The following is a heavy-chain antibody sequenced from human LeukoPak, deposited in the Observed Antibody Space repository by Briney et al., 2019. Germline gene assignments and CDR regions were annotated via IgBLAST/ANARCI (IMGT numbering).Heavy chain of an antibody. D-gene: IGHD3-22*01. CDR2: VHNSGYT. CDR3: ARVYSSGYSIYYYYGMDV. J-gene: IGHJ6*02. CDR1: GASICSRFW. V-gene: IGHV4-4*02. Sequence: SETLSLTCAVSGASICSRFWWSWVRQPPGKGLEWIGQVHNSGYTKYNPSLKSRVTISVDTSKNQFSLKLSSVTAADTAVYYCARVYSSGYSIYYYYGMDVWGQGTTVTVSS.